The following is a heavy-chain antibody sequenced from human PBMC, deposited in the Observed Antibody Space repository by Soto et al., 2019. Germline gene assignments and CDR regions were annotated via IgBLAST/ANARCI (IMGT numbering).Heavy chain of an antibody. D-gene: IGHD4-17*01. J-gene: IGHJ4*02. CDR3: ARGIPALTTVTTDQSEYYFDY. CDR1: GFTFSSYE. CDR2: ISSSGSTI. V-gene: IGHV3-48*03. Sequence: GGSLRLSCAASGFTFSSYEMNWVRQAPGKGLEWVSYISSSGSTIYYADSVKGRFTISRDNAKNSLYLQMNSLRAEDTAVYYCARGIPALTTVTTDQSEYYFDYWGQGTLVTVSS.